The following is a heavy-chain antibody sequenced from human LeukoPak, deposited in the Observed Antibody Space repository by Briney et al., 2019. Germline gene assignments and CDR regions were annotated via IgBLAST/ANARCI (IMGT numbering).Heavy chain of an antibody. J-gene: IGHJ4*02. CDR1: GGSISSYY. CDR3: ARGRTIKYSSGWYPTY. CDR2: IYYSGST. V-gene: IGHV4-59*01. D-gene: IGHD6-19*01. Sequence: SETLSLTCTVSGGSISSYYWSWIRQPPGKGLEWIGYIYYSGSTNYNPSLKSRVTISVDTSKNQFSLKLSSVTAADTAVCYCARGRTIKYSSGWYPTYWGQGTLVTVSS.